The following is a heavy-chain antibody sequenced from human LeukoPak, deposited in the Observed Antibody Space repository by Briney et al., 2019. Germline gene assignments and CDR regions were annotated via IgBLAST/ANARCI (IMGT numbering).Heavy chain of an antibody. Sequence: GGSLRLSCAASGFTFSSYSMNWVRQAPGKGLEWVSSISSSSSYIYYADSVKGRFTISRDNAKNSLYLQMNSLRAEDTAVYYCARDDSSWYYFDYWDQGTLVTVSS. CDR1: GFTFSSYS. J-gene: IGHJ4*02. CDR3: ARDDSSWYYFDY. D-gene: IGHD6-13*01. V-gene: IGHV3-21*01. CDR2: ISSSSSYI.